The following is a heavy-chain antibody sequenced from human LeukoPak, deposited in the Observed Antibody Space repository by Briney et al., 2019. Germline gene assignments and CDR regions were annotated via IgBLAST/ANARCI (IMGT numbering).Heavy chain of an antibody. CDR2: ITWNSNNR. V-gene: IGHV3-9*01. J-gene: IGHJ6*02. CDR3: ARDLRYYDILTGYYSYYYYGMDV. CDR1: GFTFDDYA. D-gene: IGHD3-9*01. Sequence: GGSLRLSCAASGFTFDDYAMHWVRQAPGKGLEWVSGITWNSNNRDYAGSVKGRFTISRDNAKDSLYLQMNSLRAEDTAVYYCARDLRYYDILTGYYSYYYYGMDVWGQGTTVTVSS.